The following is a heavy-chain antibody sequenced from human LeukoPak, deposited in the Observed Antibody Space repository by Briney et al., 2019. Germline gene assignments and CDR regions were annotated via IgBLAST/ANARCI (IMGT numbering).Heavy chain of an antibody. Sequence: GGSLRLSCAASGFTFSDYYMSWIRQAPGKGLEWVSYISSSGSTIYYADSVKGRFTISRDNAKNPLYLQMNSLRAEDTAVYYCAKDQPGIVGATLEYWGQGTLVTVSS. CDR2: ISSSGSTI. V-gene: IGHV3-11*04. CDR1: GFTFSDYY. CDR3: AKDQPGIVGATLEY. D-gene: IGHD1-26*01. J-gene: IGHJ4*02.